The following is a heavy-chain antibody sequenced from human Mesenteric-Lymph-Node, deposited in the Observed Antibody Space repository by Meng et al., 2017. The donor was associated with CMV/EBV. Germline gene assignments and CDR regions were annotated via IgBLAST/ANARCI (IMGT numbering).Heavy chain of an antibody. CDR3: AGSRYNYVYGMDV. V-gene: IGHV3-53*01. J-gene: IGHJ6*02. CDR2: IYNNGNT. Sequence: GESLKISCAASGFIVSSKYMSWVRQAPGKGLEWVSVIYNNGNTNYAESVKGRFTISRDKSMNTIYLQMNSLRADDTAMYYCAGSRYNYVYGMDVWGQGTTVTVS. CDR1: GFIVSSKY. D-gene: IGHD3-16*01.